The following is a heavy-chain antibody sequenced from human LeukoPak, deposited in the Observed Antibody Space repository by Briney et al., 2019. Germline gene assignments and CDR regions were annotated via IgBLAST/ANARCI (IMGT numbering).Heavy chain of an antibody. CDR1: GYTFTGYY. J-gene: IGHJ4*02. CDR2: LNPNSGGT. Sequence: GASVKVSCKASGYTFTGYYMHWVRQAPGQGLEWMGRLNPNSGGTDYAQKFQGRVTMTRDTSISSAYMELSSLKTDDTAVYYCARGDWNYSYYFDYWGQGTLATVSS. CDR3: ARGDWNYSYYFDY. D-gene: IGHD1-7*01. V-gene: IGHV1-2*06.